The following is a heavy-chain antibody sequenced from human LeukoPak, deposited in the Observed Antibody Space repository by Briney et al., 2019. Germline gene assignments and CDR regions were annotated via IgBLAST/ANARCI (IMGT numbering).Heavy chain of an antibody. D-gene: IGHD5-18*01. CDR1: GFTFSSYA. CDR2: ISGSGGST. Sequence: GGSLRLSCAASGFTFSSYAMSWVRQAPGKGLDWVSAISGSGGSTYYADSVKGRFTISRDNSKNTLYLQMNSLRAEDTAVYYCARFNTAMPHGDYWGQGTLVTVSS. J-gene: IGHJ4*02. V-gene: IGHV3-23*01. CDR3: ARFNTAMPHGDY.